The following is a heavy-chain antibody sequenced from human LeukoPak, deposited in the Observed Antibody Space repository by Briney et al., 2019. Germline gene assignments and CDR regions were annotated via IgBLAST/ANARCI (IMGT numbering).Heavy chain of an antibody. J-gene: IGHJ1*01. CDR1: GFTFSSYS. CDR3: ARDHSSDWYSLVVTSKYFQH. CDR2: ISSSSTI. D-gene: IGHD6-19*01. Sequence: PGGSLRLSCAASGFTFSSYSMNWVRQAPGKGLEWVSYISSSSTIYYAASVKGRFTISRDNAKNSLYLQMNSLRDEDTAMYYCARDHSSDWYSLVVTSKYFQHWGQGTLVTVSS. V-gene: IGHV3-48*02.